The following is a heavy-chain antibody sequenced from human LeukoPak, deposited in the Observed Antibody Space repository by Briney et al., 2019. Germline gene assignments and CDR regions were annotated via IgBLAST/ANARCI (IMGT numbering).Heavy chain of an antibody. V-gene: IGHV4-34*01. CDR1: GGSFSRYS. J-gene: IGHJ3*02. D-gene: IGHD3-10*02. CDR3: ARGDVDPYVFDI. Sequence: SETLSLTCAVYGGSFSRYSWNWIRQPPGKGLEWIGEINHRGSTNYNPSLKSRVTISVDTSKNQFSLKVNSVIAADTAVYYCARGDVDPYVFDIWGQGTMVTVSS. CDR2: INHRGST.